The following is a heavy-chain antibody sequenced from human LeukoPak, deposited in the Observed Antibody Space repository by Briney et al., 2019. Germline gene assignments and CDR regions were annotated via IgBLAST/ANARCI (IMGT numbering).Heavy chain of an antibody. J-gene: IGHJ6*03. CDR1: GFTFSSYS. D-gene: IGHD6-19*01. CDR2: ISSSSSYI. CDR3: ARDRGLIAVASGENYYMDV. V-gene: IGHV3-21*01. Sequence: GGTLRLSCAASGFTFSSYSMNWVRQAPGKGLEWVSSISSSSSYIYYADSVKGRFTISRDNAKNSLYLQMNSLRAEDTAVYYCARDRGLIAVASGENYYMDVWGKGTTVTISS.